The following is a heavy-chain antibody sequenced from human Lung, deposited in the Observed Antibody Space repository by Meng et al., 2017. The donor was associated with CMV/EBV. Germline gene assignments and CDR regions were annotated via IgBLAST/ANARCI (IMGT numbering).Heavy chain of an antibody. J-gene: IGHJ6*02. CDR2: IYYSGST. D-gene: IGHD3-3*01. CDR3: AGGGRGSYYDFWGGSYGMDV. V-gene: IGHV4-59*01. CDR1: GVSISSYY. Sequence: SETLSLXCTVSGVSISSYYWSWIRQPPGKGLEWIGYIYYSGSTNYNPSLKSRVTISVDTSKNQFSLKLSTVTAVDTAVYYCAGGGRGSYYDFWGGSYGMDVWGQGTTVTVSS.